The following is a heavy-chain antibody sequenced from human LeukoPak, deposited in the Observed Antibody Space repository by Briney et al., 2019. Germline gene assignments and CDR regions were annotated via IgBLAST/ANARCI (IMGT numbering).Heavy chain of an antibody. V-gene: IGHV3-23*01. D-gene: IGHD6-13*01. Sequence: PGGSLRLSCVVSGFTVSTYAMYWVRQAPGKGLEWVSGISGGGGHRYYADSVKGRFTISRDSSKSTLYLQMNSLRAADTAVYYCARDLRQQLEYDYWGQGTLVTVSS. CDR1: GFTVSTYA. CDR2: ISGGGGHR. J-gene: IGHJ4*02. CDR3: ARDLRQQLEYDY.